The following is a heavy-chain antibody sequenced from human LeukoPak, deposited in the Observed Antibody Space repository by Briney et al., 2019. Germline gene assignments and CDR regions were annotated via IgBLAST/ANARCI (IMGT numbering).Heavy chain of an antibody. CDR1: AFTFSSYS. CDR2: ISSGSSYI. V-gene: IGHV3-21*01. CDR3: ARASDSNGYYSYFDH. D-gene: IGHD3-22*01. Sequence: GGSLRLSCAASAFTFSSYSMNWVRQAPGKGLEWVSSISSGSSYIYYADSVKGRFTISRDNAKNSLYLQMNSLRAEDTAVYYCARASDSNGYYSYFDHWGQGTLVTVSS. J-gene: IGHJ1*01.